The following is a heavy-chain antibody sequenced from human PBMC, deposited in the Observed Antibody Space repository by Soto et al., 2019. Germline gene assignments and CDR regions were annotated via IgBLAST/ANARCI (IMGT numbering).Heavy chain of an antibody. CDR1: GFTFSTYA. Sequence: QVHLVESGGGVVQPGRSLRLSCAASGFTFSTYAMHWVRQAPGKGLEGVAVISYDGSNKYYADSVKGRFTISRDNSKNTLYLQMNSLRAEDTAVYYCASTNGVNSYYYYGMDVWGQGTMVTVSS. CDR2: ISYDGSNK. J-gene: IGHJ6*02. D-gene: IGHD4-17*01. V-gene: IGHV3-30-3*01. CDR3: ASTNGVNSYYYYGMDV.